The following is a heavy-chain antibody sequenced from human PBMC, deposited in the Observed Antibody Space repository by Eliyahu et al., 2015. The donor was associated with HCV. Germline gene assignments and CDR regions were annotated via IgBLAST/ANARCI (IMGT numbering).Heavy chain of an antibody. Sequence: QVQLVESGGGVVQPGRSLRLSCAASGFTFSSYGMHWVRQAPGKGLEWVAVIWYDGSNKYYADSVKGRFTISRDNSKNTLYLQMNSLRAEDTAVYYCARDRGAEENFDYWGQGTLVTVSS. CDR2: IWYDGSNK. V-gene: IGHV3-33*01. CDR1: GFTFSSYG. CDR3: ARDRGAEENFDY. D-gene: IGHD1-26*01. J-gene: IGHJ4*02.